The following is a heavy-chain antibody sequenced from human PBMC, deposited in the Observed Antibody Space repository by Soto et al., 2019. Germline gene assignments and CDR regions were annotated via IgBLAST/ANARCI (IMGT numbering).Heavy chain of an antibody. CDR2: IYWNDDK. J-gene: IGHJ6*02. D-gene: IGHD3-16*01. CDR3: AHRPNWGMYGLGP. CDR1: GFSLNSGGGG. V-gene: IGHV2-5*01. Sequence: QITLKESGPTQVKPTQTLTLTCTLSGFSLNSGGGGVVWIRQAPEKALEWLALIYWNDDKRYSPSLRSRLTITKDTSRNHIVLTMTNVDPGDTGTYYCAHRPNWGMYGLGPWGQGTTVTVSS.